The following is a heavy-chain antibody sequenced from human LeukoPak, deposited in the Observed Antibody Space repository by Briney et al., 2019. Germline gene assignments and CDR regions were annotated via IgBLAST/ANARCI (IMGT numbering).Heavy chain of an antibody. CDR2: IKQDGSEK. CDR1: GFTLGGYW. V-gene: IGHV3-7*01. CDR3: AREEVSWFDP. D-gene: IGHD2-21*01. J-gene: IGHJ5*02. Sequence: GGSLRLSCAASGFTLGGYWMSWVRQAPGKGLEWVANIKQDGSEKYYVDSVKGRFTISSDNAKNSLYLQMNSLRAEDTAVYYCAREEVSWFDPWGQGTLVTVSS.